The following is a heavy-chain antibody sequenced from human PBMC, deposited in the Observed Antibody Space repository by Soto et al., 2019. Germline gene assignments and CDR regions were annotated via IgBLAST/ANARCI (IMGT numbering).Heavy chain of an antibody. Sequence: GGSLRLSCAASGFTFSSYAMHWVRQAPGKGLEWVAVISYDGSNKYYADSVKGRFTISRDNSKNTLYLQMNSLRAEDTAVYYCARDGDNENIVVVPAAIDQYYYYGMDVWGQGTTVTVSS. J-gene: IGHJ6*02. CDR1: GFTFSSYA. V-gene: IGHV3-30-3*01. CDR2: ISYDGSNK. D-gene: IGHD2-2*02. CDR3: ARDGDNENIVVVPAAIDQYYYYGMDV.